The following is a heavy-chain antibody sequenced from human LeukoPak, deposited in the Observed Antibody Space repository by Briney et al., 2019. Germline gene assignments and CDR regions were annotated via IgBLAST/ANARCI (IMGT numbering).Heavy chain of an antibody. D-gene: IGHD6-13*01. V-gene: IGHV1-3*01. CDR3: ARVPRDSSSWYVY. Sequence: ASVKVSCKASGYTFTTYVMHWVRQAPGQRLEWMGWINAGTGNRKYSQKFQDRLTITSDTSATTAYMELSSLRSEDAAVYYCARVPRDSSSWYVYWGQGTLVTVSS. CDR2: INAGTGNR. J-gene: IGHJ4*02. CDR1: GYTFTTYV.